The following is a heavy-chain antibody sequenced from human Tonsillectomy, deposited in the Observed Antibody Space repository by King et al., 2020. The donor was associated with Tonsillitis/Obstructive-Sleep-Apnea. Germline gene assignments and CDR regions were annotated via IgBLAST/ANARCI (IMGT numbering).Heavy chain of an antibody. CDR2: ISHSGIT. CDR1: GGSFSDYY. Sequence: VQLRQWGAGLLKPSETLSLTCAVYGGSFSDYYWSWIRQPPGKGLEWIGEISHSGITNYNPSLKSRVTISVDTSKNQFSLKLSSMTAADTAVYYCARGGSSSSLYYYYMDVWGKGTTVTVSS. D-gene: IGHD6-13*01. CDR3: ARGGSSSSLYYYYMDV. J-gene: IGHJ6*03. V-gene: IGHV4-34*01.